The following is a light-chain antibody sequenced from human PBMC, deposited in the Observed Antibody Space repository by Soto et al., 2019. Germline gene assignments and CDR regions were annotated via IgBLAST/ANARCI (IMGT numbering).Light chain of an antibody. J-gene: IGKJ4*01. V-gene: IGKV4-1*01. Sequence: DIVMTQSPDSLAVSLGERATINCKSSQSVLYNSNNKNFLAWYQQKLGQPPKLLIYWASTRESGVPDRFSGSGAGTDVTLTISSLQAEDVAVYYCQQYYGSPVTFGGGTKVEIK. CDR2: WAS. CDR1: QSVLYNSNNKNF. CDR3: QQYYGSPVT.